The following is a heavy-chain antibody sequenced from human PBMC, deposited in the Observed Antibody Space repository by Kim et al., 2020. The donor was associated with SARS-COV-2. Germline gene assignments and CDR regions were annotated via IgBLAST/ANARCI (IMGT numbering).Heavy chain of an antibody. Sequence: GGSLRLSCAASGFTFSSYSMNWVRQAPGKGLEWVSSISSSSSYIYYADSVKGRFTISRDNAKNSLYLQMNSLRAEDTAVYYCAKGQPHNSMAGYYYYGMDVWGQGTTVTVSS. D-gene: IGHD1-20*01. J-gene: IGHJ6*02. CDR2: ISSSSSYI. V-gene: IGHV3-21*01. CDR1: GFTFSSYS. CDR3: AKGQPHNSMAGYYYYGMDV.